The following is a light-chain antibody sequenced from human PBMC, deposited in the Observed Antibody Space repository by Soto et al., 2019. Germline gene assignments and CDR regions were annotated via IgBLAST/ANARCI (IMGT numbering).Light chain of an antibody. CDR2: KAS. J-gene: IGKJ1*01. V-gene: IGKV1-5*03. Sequence: DIQMTQSPSTLYASVGDRVTITCRASQSISSWLAWYQQKPGTAPKLLIYKASTLQSGVPSRFSGGGSGTEFTLTISSLQPDDSATYFCQQYSDNWTFGRGTKV. CDR1: QSISSW. CDR3: QQYSDNWT.